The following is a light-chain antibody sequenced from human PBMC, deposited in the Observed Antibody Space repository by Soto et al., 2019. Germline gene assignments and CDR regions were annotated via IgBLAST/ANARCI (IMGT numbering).Light chain of an antibody. CDR2: EVN. CDR1: ISDVGGYNY. CDR3: SSYAGSSNA. Sequence: QSVRTQPPSASGSPGQSFAISCTGTISDVGGYNYVSWYQQHPGKAPKLMIYEVNKRPSGVPDRFSGSKSGNTASLTVSGLQAEDEADYYCSSYAGSSNAFGTGTKVTVL. V-gene: IGLV2-8*01. J-gene: IGLJ1*01.